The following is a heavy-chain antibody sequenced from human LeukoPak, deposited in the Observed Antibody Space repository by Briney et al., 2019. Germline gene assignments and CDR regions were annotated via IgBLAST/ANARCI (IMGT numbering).Heavy chain of an antibody. V-gene: IGHV3-53*05. CDR2: FYSGGST. D-gene: IGHD1-1*01. CDR1: GVNGSSHY. CDR3: AKSLFTSATGTGRAFHI. J-gene: IGHJ3*02. Sequence: GFLRLSCSASGVNGSSHYISWVRQAPGEGLEWGLVFYSGGSTYYADSVKGRFTISRDNSKNTLYLQMNGLRAEDTAIFYCAKSLFTSATGTGRAFHIWGQGTRVTVSS.